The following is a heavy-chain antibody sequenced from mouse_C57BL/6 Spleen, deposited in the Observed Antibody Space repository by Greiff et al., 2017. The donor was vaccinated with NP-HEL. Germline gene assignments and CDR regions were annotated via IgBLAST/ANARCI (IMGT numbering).Heavy chain of an antibody. V-gene: IGHV1-81*01. J-gene: IGHJ2*01. Sequence: QVHVKQSGAELARPGASVKLSCKASGYTFTSYGISWVKQRTGQGLEWIGEIYPRSGNTYYNEKFKGKATLTADKSSSTAYMELRSLTSEDSAVYFCARANWDLYYFDYWGQGTTLTVSS. CDR3: ARANWDLYYFDY. D-gene: IGHD4-1*01. CDR2: IYPRSGNT. CDR1: GYTFTSYG.